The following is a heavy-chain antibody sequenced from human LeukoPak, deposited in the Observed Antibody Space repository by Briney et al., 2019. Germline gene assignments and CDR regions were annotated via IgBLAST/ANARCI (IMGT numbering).Heavy chain of an antibody. CDR3: AREDGTRFDY. Sequence: PSETLSLTCTVSGGSVSSGSYYWSWIRQPPGKGLEWIGYIYYSGNTNYNPSLKSRVTISVDTSKNQFSLKLSSVTAADTAVYYCAREDGTRFDYWGQGTLVTVSS. D-gene: IGHD2-2*01. J-gene: IGHJ4*02. CDR2: IYYSGNT. V-gene: IGHV4-61*01. CDR1: GGSVSSGSYY.